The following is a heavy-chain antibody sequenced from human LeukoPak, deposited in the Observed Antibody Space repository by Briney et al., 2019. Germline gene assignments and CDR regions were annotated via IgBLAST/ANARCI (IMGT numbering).Heavy chain of an antibody. CDR2: INPSGGST. J-gene: IGHJ3*02. Sequence: ASVKVSCKASGYTFTNYYMHWVRQAPGQGLEWMGIINPSGGSTSYAQKFQGRVTMTRDTSTSTVYMELSSLRSDDTAVYYCARDARTGAFDIWGQGTMVTVSS. V-gene: IGHV1-46*01. CDR1: GYTFTNYY. D-gene: IGHD1-14*01. CDR3: ARDARTGAFDI.